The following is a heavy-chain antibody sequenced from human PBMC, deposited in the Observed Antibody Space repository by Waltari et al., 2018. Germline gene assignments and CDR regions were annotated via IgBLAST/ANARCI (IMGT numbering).Heavy chain of an antibody. V-gene: IGHV4-61*09. J-gene: IGHJ6*03. CDR1: GDSISGSYY. CDR3: ARSDVVVAPARNNYYFPMEV. CDR2: IYSSGST. D-gene: IGHD2-21*01. Sequence: QLQLQQSGPGLVKPSQTLSLACSLSGDSISGSYYWNWVRQTAGEGLEWLRYIYSSGSTKYNPSLQSRATISIVNKTQFSLKLAAVTAADTAVYYCARSDVVVAPARNNYYFPMEVWGQGTTVTVSS.